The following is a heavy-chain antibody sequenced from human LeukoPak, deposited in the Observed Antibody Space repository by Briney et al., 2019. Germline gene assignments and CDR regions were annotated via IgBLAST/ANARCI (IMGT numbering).Heavy chain of an antibody. J-gene: IGHJ5*02. V-gene: IGHV5-51*01. CDR1: GYSFTSYW. D-gene: IGHD2-15*01. CDR3: ARAAVVVAATEPNWFDP. Sequence: GESLKISCKGSGYSFTSYWIGWVRQMPGKGLEWMGIIYPGYSDTRYSPSFQGQVTISADKSISTAYLQWSSLKASDTAMYYCARAAVVVAATEPNWFDPWGQGTLVTVSS. CDR2: IYPGYSDT.